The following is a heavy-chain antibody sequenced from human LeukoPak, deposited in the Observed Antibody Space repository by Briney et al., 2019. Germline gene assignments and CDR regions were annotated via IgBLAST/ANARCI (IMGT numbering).Heavy chain of an antibody. V-gene: IGHV3-21*01. CDR2: ISSSSSYI. J-gene: IGHJ4*02. Sequence: GGSLRLSCAASGFTFSSYSMNWVRQAPGKGLEWVSSISSSSSYIYYADSVKGRFTISRDNAKNSLYLQMNSLRAEDTAVYYCAREFGKYYYDSSGLDYWGQGTLVNVSS. D-gene: IGHD3-22*01. CDR1: GFTFSSYS. CDR3: AREFGKYYYDSSGLDY.